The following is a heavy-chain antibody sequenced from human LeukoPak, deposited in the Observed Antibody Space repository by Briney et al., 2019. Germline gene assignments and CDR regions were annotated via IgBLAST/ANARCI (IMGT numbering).Heavy chain of an antibody. D-gene: IGHD2-15*01. CDR1: GGSFSGYY. Sequence: SETLSLTCAVYGGSFSGYYWSWIRQPPGKGLEWIGEINHSGSTNYNPSLKSRVTISVDTSKNQFSLKLSSVTAADTAVCYCARGIPPAATSVDYWGQGTLVTVSS. CDR3: ARGIPPAATSVDY. J-gene: IGHJ4*02. V-gene: IGHV4-34*01. CDR2: INHSGST.